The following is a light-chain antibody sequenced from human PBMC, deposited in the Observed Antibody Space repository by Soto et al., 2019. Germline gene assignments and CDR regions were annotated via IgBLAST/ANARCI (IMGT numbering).Light chain of an antibody. V-gene: IGKV3-20*01. Sequence: EIVLTQSPGTLSLSPGERATLSCRASQSVSSSYLAWYQQKPGQAPRLLIYGASSRATGIPDRFSGRGSGTDFTLTISRLEPEDFAVYYCQQYHSSPLTFGGGTKVEIK. CDR2: GAS. CDR3: QQYHSSPLT. J-gene: IGKJ4*01. CDR1: QSVSSSY.